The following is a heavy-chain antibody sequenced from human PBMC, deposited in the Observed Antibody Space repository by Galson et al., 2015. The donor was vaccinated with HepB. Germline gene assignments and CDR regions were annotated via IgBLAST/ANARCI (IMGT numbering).Heavy chain of an antibody. D-gene: IGHD1-14*01. J-gene: IGHJ4*02. CDR2: IWYDGSNK. CDR1: GFTFSSYG. V-gene: IGHV3-33*01. Sequence: SLRLSCAASGFTFSSYGMHWVRQAPGKGLEWVAVIWYDGSNKYYADSVKGRFTISRDNSKTTLYLQMNSLRAEDTAVYYCASDPGGYFDYCGQGTLVTVSS. CDR3: ASDPGGYFDY.